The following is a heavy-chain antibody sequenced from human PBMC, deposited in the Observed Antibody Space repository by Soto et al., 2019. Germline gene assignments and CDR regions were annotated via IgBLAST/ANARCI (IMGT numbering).Heavy chain of an antibody. D-gene: IGHD3-3*01. CDR2: INSDGSST. V-gene: IGHV3-74*01. Sequence: EVQLVESGGGLVQPGGSLRLSCAVSGFTFRNFWMHWVRQGPGKGLVWVSRINSDGSSTSYADSVKGRFTISRDNAKNTLYLQMNSLRAEDTAVYFCASGEDSGVAQDLWGQGTLVTVSS. J-gene: IGHJ5*02. CDR3: ASGEDSGVAQDL. CDR1: GFTFRNFW.